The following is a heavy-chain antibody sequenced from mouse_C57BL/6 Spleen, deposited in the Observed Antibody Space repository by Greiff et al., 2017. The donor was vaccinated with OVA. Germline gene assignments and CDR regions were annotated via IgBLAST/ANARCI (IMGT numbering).Heavy chain of an antibody. J-gene: IGHJ2*01. Sequence: QVQLQQPGAELVKPGASVKLSCKASGYTFTSYWMQWVKQRPGQGLEWIGEIDPSDSYTNYNQKFKGKATLTVDTSSSTAYMQLSSLTSEDSAVYYCARRRTGFDYWGQGITLTVSS. CDR1: GYTFTSYW. V-gene: IGHV1-50*01. CDR3: ARRRTGFDY. CDR2: IDPSDSYT. D-gene: IGHD4-1*01.